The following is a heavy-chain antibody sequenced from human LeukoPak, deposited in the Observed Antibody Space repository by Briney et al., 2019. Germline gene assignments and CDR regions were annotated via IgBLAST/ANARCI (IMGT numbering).Heavy chain of an antibody. Sequence: GGFLRLSCAASGFTFSSYAMSWVRQAPGKGLEWVSAISGSGGSTYYADSVKGRFTISRDNSKNTLYLQMNSLRAEDTAVYYCARELYYYDSSGYGFDYWGQGTLVTVSS. CDR2: ISGSGGST. V-gene: IGHV3-23*01. J-gene: IGHJ4*02. D-gene: IGHD3-22*01. CDR1: GFTFSSYA. CDR3: ARELYYYDSSGYGFDY.